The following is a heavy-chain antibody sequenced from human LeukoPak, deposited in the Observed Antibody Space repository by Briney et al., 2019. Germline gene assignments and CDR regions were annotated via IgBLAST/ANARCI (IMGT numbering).Heavy chain of an antibody. CDR1: GYTFTSYA. D-gene: IGHD3-10*01. CDR2: IIPIFGTA. V-gene: IGHV1-69*13. CDR3: ASRRRLLWFGEYVDP. J-gene: IGHJ5*02. Sequence: SVKVSCKASGYTFTSYAISWVRQAPGQGLEWMGGIIPIFGTANYAQKFQGRVTITADESTSTAYMELSSLRSEDTAVYYCASRRRLLWFGEYVDPWGQGTLVTVSS.